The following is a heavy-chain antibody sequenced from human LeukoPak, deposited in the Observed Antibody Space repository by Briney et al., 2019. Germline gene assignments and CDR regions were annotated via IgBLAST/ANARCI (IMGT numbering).Heavy chain of an antibody. CDR1: GFSFSGHW. CDR3: ARGPNSNWSGLDF. D-gene: IGHD6-6*01. CDR2: ISPTGSTT. V-gene: IGHV3-74*01. Sequence: QSGGPLRLSGTASGFSFSGHWMHWARQLPGKGLVWVSRISPTGSTTSYADSVKGRFTVSRDNAKNTLYLQVNNLRAEDTAVYYCARGPNSNWSGLDFWGQGTLLTVSS. J-gene: IGHJ4*02.